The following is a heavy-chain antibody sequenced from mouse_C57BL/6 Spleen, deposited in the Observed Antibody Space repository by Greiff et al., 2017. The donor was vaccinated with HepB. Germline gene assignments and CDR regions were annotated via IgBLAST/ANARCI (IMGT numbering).Heavy chain of an antibody. CDR3: TYSNYEVAWFAY. Sequence: EVQLQQSGAELVRPGASVKLSCTASGFNIKDDYMHWVKQRPEQGLEWIGWIDPENGDTEYASKFQGKATITADTSSNTAYLQLSSLTSEDTAVYYCTYSNYEVAWFAYWGQGTLVTVSA. D-gene: IGHD2-5*01. V-gene: IGHV14-4*01. CDR1: GFNIKDDY. CDR2: IDPENGDT. J-gene: IGHJ3*01.